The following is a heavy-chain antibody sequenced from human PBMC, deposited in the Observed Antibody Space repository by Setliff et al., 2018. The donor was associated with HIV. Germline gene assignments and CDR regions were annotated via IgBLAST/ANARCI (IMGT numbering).Heavy chain of an antibody. J-gene: IGHJ4*02. V-gene: IGHV1-2*02. Sequence: GASVKVSCKASGGTFSSYAISWVRQAPGQGLEWMGWINPNSGATDYAQNFLGRVTMARDTSSDTPYMDLNGLNSDDTAMYFCARAESGDYLHYFDSWGQGTLVTVSS. CDR1: GGTFSSYA. CDR2: INPNSGAT. CDR3: ARAESGDYLHYFDS. D-gene: IGHD4-17*01.